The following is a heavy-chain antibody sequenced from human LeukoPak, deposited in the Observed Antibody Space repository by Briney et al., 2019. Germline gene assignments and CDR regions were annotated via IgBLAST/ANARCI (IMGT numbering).Heavy chain of an antibody. J-gene: IGHJ4*02. CDR2: ISYDGSNK. CDR3: AKGSSRSWYVFDY. CDR1: GFTFSSYG. D-gene: IGHD6-13*01. Sequence: GGSLRLSCAASGFTFSSYGMHWVRQAPGKGLEWVAVISYDGSNKYYADSVKGRFTISRDNSKNTLYLQMNSLRAEDTAVYYCAKGSSRSWYVFDYWGQGTLVTVSS. V-gene: IGHV3-30*18.